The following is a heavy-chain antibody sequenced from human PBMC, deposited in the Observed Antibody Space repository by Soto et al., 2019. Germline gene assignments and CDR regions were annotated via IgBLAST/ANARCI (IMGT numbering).Heavy chain of an antibody. V-gene: IGHV4-38-2*02. Sequence: SETLSLTCAVSGFSISSGYFWGWIRQPPGKGPEWLGSIYHSGTTYYNPSVKGRVTISVDTSKNQFSLKMSSVTAADTAVYYCARDSSGYYWFDPWGQGTLVTVSS. CDR2: IYHSGTT. J-gene: IGHJ5*02. CDR3: ARDSSGYYWFDP. CDR1: GFSISSGYF. D-gene: IGHD3-22*01.